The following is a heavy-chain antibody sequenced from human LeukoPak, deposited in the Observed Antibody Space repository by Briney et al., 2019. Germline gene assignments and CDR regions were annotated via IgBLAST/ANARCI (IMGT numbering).Heavy chain of an antibody. CDR1: GFTFSSYA. CDR3: AKDVRVGHHYGSGSYGDY. CDR2: ISGSGGST. D-gene: IGHD3-10*01. Sequence: GGSLRLSCAASGFTFSSYAMSWVRQAPGKGLEWVSTISGSGGSTYYADSVKGRFTISRDNSKNTLYLQMNSLRAEDTAVYYCAKDVRVGHHYGSGSYGDYWGQGTLVTVSS. V-gene: IGHV3-23*01. J-gene: IGHJ4*02.